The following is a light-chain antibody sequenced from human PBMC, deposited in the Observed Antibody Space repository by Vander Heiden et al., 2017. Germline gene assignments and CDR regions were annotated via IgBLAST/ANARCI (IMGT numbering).Light chain of an antibody. Sequence: DLVMTQSPDSLAVSLGERATINCKSSQSVLYSSSNQNYLAWYQQKPGQPPKLLIYWASTRESGVPDRFSGSGSGTDFSLTIRSLQAEDVAVYYCQQYFSPLWTFGQGTKVEIK. CDR3: QQYFSPLWT. CDR2: WAS. J-gene: IGKJ1*01. CDR1: QSVLYSSSNQNY. V-gene: IGKV4-1*01.